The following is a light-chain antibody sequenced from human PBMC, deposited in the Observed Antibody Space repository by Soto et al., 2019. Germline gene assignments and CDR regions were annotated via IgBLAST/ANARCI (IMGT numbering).Light chain of an antibody. J-gene: IGKJ4*02. V-gene: IGKV1-12*01. CDR3: QQYSSTPRT. Sequence: SAFSASGGDRGSNTRRASQGIGSWLAWYQQKPGKAPKLLIFAASTLQSGVPSRFSGSGSGTEFTLTISSLQPEDFATYYCQQYSSTPRTFGGGTKVDIK. CDR1: QGIGSW. CDR2: AAS.